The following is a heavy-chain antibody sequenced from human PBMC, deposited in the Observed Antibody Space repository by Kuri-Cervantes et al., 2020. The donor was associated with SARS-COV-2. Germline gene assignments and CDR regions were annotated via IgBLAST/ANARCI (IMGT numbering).Heavy chain of an antibody. CDR2: IVVGSGNT. D-gene: IGHD1-26*01. J-gene: IGHJ3*02. CDR3: AAPHHLGIVEAMGAFDI. Sequence: SVKVSCKASGGTFSSYAISWVRQARGQRLEWIGWIVVGSGNTNYAQKFQERVTITRDMSTSTAYMELSSLRSEDTAVYYCAAPHHLGIVEAMGAFDIWGQGTMVTVSS. V-gene: IGHV1-58*02. CDR1: GGTFSSYA.